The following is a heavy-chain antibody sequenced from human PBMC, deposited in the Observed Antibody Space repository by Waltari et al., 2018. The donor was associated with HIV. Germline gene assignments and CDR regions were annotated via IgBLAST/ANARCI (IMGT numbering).Heavy chain of an antibody. CDR3: ARYIAAAASSPYYFDY. J-gene: IGHJ4*02. Sequence: QVQLQESGPGLVKPSETLSLTCTVSGGSISSYYWSWIRQPPGKGLEWIGYIYYSGSTNYNPSLKSRVTISVDTSKNQFSLKLSSVTAADTAVYYCARYIAAAASSPYYFDYWGQGTLVTVSS. CDR1: GGSISSYY. D-gene: IGHD6-13*01. CDR2: IYYSGST. V-gene: IGHV4-59*01.